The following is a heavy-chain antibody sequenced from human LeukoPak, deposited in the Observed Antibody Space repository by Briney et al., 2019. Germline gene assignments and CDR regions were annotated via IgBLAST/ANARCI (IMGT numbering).Heavy chain of an antibody. CDR1: GFTFDDYG. CDR2: VNWNGGST. Sequence: GGSLRLSCAASGFTFDDYGMSWVRQAPGKGLEWISGVNWNGGSTGYADSVKGRFTISRDNAKNTLYLQMNSLRPEDTAIYYCARVRSDYSSSSPPDYWGQGTPVTVSS. CDR3: ARVRSDYSSSSPPDY. D-gene: IGHD6-6*01. J-gene: IGHJ4*02. V-gene: IGHV3-20*04.